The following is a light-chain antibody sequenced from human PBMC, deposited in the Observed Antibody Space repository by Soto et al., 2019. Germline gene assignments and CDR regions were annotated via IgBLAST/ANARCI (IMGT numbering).Light chain of an antibody. CDR2: AAS. CDR3: QQSYSTPLT. J-gene: IGKJ3*01. Sequence: DIQMTQSPSSLSASVGDRVTITCRASQTINTYLNWYQQKLGKAPKLLMYAASSLQSGVPSRFNGSGSGTDFTLTISSLQPEDFATYYCQQSYSTPLTFGPGTKVDIK. V-gene: IGKV1-39*01. CDR1: QTINTY.